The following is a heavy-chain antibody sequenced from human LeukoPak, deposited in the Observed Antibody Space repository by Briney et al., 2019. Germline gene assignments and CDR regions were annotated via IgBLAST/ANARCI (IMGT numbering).Heavy chain of an antibody. Sequence: ASVKVSCKASGGTFSSYAISWVRQAPGQGLEWMGGIIPIFGTANYAQKFQGRVTITADESTSTAYMELSSLRSEDTAVYYCARGYCSGTSCSNAADYWGQGTLVTVSS. V-gene: IGHV1-69*13. CDR3: ARGYCSGTSCSNAADY. D-gene: IGHD2-2*01. CDR2: IIPIFGTA. J-gene: IGHJ4*02. CDR1: GGTFSSYA.